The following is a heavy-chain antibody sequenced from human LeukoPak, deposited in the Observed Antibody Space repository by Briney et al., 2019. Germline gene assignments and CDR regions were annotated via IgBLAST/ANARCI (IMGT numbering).Heavy chain of an antibody. V-gene: IGHV1-69*06. CDR2: IIPLFGKE. CDR3: ASHGSGTYGSFDY. J-gene: IGHJ4*02. Sequence: SSVKDSFQATVCTFSRYTIHWLRQAPGKGLDGMGGIIPLFGKENYAQKFQGRVTITADKSTTTAYMELSSLRSEDTAVYYCASHGSGTYGSFDYWGQGTLVTVSS. CDR1: VCTFSRYT. D-gene: IGHD3-10*01.